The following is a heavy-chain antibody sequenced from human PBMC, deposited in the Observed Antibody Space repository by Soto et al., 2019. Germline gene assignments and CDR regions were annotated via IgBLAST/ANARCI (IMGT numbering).Heavy chain of an antibody. D-gene: IGHD2-21*02. V-gene: IGHV4-59*01. J-gene: IGHJ4*02. Sequence: SETLSLTCTVSGGSISSYYWSWIRQPPGKGLEWIGYIYYSGSTNYSPSLKSRVTISVDTSKNQFSLKLSSVTAADTAVYYCASVVTASYFDYWGQGTLVTVSS. CDR3: ASVVTASYFDY. CDR2: IYYSGST. CDR1: GGSISSYY.